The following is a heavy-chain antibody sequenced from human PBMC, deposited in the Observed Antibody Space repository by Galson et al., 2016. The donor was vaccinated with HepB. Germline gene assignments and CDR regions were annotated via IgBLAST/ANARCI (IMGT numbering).Heavy chain of an antibody. J-gene: IGHJ4*03. Sequence: LRLSCAGSGFIFSNYGLHWVRQAPGKGLEWVANTWADGNNKYYADSVKGRFTISKDNAKNSLYLQMNSLRAEDTAVYYCARTKLQLLYYFDYWGQGTMVTVSS. CDR3: ARTKLQLLYYFDY. V-gene: IGHV3-33*01. CDR2: TWADGNNK. D-gene: IGHD5-18*01. CDR1: GFIFSNYG.